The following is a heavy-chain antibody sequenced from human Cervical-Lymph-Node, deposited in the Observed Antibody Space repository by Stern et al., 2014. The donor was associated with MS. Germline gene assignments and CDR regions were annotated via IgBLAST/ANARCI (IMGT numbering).Heavy chain of an antibody. D-gene: IGHD3-22*01. CDR2: ISWNSGSI. Sequence: VQLVESGGGLVPPGRSLRLSCAASGFTFGDYAMHWVRQAPGKGLEWVSGISWNSGSIGYADSVKGRFTISRDNAKNSLYLQMNSLRAEDTALYYCAQASGYYLTNALVAYWGQGTLVTVSP. J-gene: IGHJ4*02. V-gene: IGHV3-9*01. CDR1: GFTFGDYA. CDR3: AQASGYYLTNALVAY.